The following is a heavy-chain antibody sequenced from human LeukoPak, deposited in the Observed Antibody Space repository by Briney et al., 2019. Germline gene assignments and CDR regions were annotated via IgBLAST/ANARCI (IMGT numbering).Heavy chain of an antibody. J-gene: IGHJ4*02. D-gene: IGHD3-22*01. CDR3: ARVPDYYDSSGVFDY. V-gene: IGHV1-69*04. CDR2: IIPILGIA. CDR1: GGTFSSYA. Sequence: GASVKVSCKASGGTFSSYAISWVRQAPGQGLEWMGRIIPILGIANYAQKFQGRVTITADKSTSTAYMELSSLRSEDTAVYYCARVPDYYDSSGVFDYWGQGTLVTVSS.